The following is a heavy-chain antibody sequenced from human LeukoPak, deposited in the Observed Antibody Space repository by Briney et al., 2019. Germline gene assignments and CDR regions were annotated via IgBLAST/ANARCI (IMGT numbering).Heavy chain of an antibody. Sequence: ASVKVSCKASGYTFTSYGISWVRQAPGQGLEWMGWMNPNSGNTGYAQKFQGRVTMTRNTSISTAYMELSSLRSEDTAVYYCAREIKSNCGGALGYWGQGTLVTVSS. CDR3: AREIKSNCGGALGY. J-gene: IGHJ4*02. D-gene: IGHD2-21*01. V-gene: IGHV1-8*02. CDR2: MNPNSGNT. CDR1: GYTFTSYG.